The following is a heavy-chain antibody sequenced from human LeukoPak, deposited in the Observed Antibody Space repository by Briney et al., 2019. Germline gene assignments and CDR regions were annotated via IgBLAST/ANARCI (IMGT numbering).Heavy chain of an antibody. CDR3: ASGETLSGAEYSQH. V-gene: IGHV3-33*01. CDR2: IWFDGSNK. Sequence: PRGSLRLSCAASGFTFSNCGTHWVRQAPGKGLEWVAIIWFDGSNKYYTDSVKGRFIASRDNSKNTLYLQMNSLRVEDTAVYYCASGETLSGAEYSQHWGRGTLVTVSS. CDR1: GFTFSNCG. D-gene: IGHD3-10*01. J-gene: IGHJ1*01.